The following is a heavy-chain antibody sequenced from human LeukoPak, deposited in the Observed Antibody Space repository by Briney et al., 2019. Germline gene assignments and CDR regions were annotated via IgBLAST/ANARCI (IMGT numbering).Heavy chain of an antibody. Sequence: GASVKVSCKASGYTFTGYYMHWGRQAPGQGLEGMGRSNPNSGGTNYAQKFQGRVTMTRDTSISTAYMELSRLRSDDTAVYYCARVHPPLDPWGQGTLVTVSS. CDR3: ARVHPPLDP. CDR2: SNPNSGGT. J-gene: IGHJ5*02. CDR1: GYTFTGYY. V-gene: IGHV1-2*06.